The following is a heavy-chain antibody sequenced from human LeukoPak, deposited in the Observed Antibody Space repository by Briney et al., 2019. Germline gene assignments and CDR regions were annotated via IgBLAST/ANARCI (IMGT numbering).Heavy chain of an antibody. CDR3: ARVSTSGYDI. D-gene: IGHD2-2*01. Sequence: GGSLRLSCAASGFTFSSYEMNWVRQAPGKGLEWVSYISSSGSTIYYADSVKGRFTISRENAKNSLYLQMSSLRAGDTAVYYCARVSTSGYDIWGRGTMVTVSS. CDR1: GFTFSSYE. J-gene: IGHJ3*02. V-gene: IGHV3-48*03. CDR2: ISSSGSTI.